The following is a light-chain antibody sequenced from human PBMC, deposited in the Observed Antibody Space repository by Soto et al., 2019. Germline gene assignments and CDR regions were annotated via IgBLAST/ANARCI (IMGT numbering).Light chain of an antibody. CDR3: QQSYNSPQT. CDR2: AAP. J-gene: IGKJ1*01. V-gene: IGKV1-39*01. CDR1: QSISSH. Sequence: DIKMTQSPSSLSASVEDRVIITCRASQSISSHLNWYQQKPGKAPKLLIFAAPSLQSGVPSRFSGSRSGPDFTLTISSLQPEDFATYSCQQSYNSPQTFGQGTKVDI.